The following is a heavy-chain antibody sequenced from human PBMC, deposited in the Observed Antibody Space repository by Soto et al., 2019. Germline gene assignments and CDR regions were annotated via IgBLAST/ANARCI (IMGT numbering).Heavy chain of an antibody. CDR3: ARHSGSYHYGMDV. J-gene: IGHJ6*02. D-gene: IGHD1-26*01. CDR1: GDSIRSSSY. CDR2: IYSTGNT. V-gene: IGHV4-38-2*02. Sequence: TSETLSLTCTVSGDSIRSSSYWGWIRQPPGKGLEWIGSIYSTGNTYYNPSLNSQVTISVDTSKNQFSLNVISVTAADTAVYYCARHSGSYHYGMDVWGQGTTVTVSS.